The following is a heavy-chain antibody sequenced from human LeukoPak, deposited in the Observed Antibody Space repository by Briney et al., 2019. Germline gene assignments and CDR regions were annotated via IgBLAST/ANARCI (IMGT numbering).Heavy chain of an antibody. V-gene: IGHV1-8*03. Sequence: GASVKVSCKASGYTFTSYDINWVRQATGQGLEWMGWMNPNNGNTGYAQKFQGRVTITRNTSISTAFMELSSLRSEDTAVYYCARRAVGNSHYYSMDVWGKGTTVTVSS. J-gene: IGHJ6*03. CDR3: ARRAVGNSHYYSMDV. CDR2: MNPNNGNT. CDR1: GYTFTSYD. D-gene: IGHD6-19*01.